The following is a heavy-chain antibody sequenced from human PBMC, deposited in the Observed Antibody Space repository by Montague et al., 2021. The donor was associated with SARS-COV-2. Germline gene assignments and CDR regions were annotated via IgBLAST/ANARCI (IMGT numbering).Heavy chain of an antibody. V-gene: IGHV4-34*01. CDR3: ARGQVTAFAILIVFPAAGALDS. Sequence: SETLSLTCAVYSGSFSDYYWTWIRQSPGKGLEWIGEINHTGSATYNPSLKGRATLSRDTSKNQFSLKLQSVTPADTAVYYCARGQVTAFAILIVFPAAGALDSWGRGTTVTVSS. D-gene: IGHD2-21*01. CDR1: SGSFSDYY. J-gene: IGHJ3*01. CDR2: INHTGSA.